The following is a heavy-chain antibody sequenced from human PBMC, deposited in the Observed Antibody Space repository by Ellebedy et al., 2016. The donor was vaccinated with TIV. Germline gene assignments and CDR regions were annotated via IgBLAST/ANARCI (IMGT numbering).Heavy chain of an antibody. Sequence: ASVKVSCXASGYTFTSYDINWVRQATGQGLEWMGWMNPNSGNTGYAQKFQGRVTMTRNTSISTAYMELSSLRSEDTAVYYCARETMIVVVHGFDPWGQGTLVTVSS. D-gene: IGHD3-22*01. V-gene: IGHV1-8*01. CDR3: ARETMIVVVHGFDP. CDR1: GYTFTSYD. J-gene: IGHJ5*02. CDR2: MNPNSGNT.